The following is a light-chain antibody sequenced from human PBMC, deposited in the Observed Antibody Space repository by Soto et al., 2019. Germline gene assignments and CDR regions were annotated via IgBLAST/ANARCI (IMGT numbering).Light chain of an antibody. V-gene: IGKV1-39*01. Sequence: DIQMTQSPSSLSASLGDRATISYRASQSSDTYLNWYQQKPGKAPKLLIYAASSMQSGVPSRFSGSGSGTDFTLTISNLQPEDFATYFCQQSYSTPLTFGGGTKVDIK. CDR2: AAS. J-gene: IGKJ4*01. CDR3: QQSYSTPLT. CDR1: QSSDTY.